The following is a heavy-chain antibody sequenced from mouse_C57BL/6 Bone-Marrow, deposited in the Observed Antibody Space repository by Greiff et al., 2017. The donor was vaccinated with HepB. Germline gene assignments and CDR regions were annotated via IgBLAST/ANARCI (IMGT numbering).Heavy chain of an antibody. V-gene: IGHV1-81*01. CDR2: IYPRSGNT. CDR1: GYTFTSYG. D-gene: IGHD2-3*01. J-gene: IGHJ1*03. CDR3: ARWLLTYFDV. Sequence: QLQESGAELARPGASVKLSCKASGYTFTSYGISWVKQRTGQGLEWIGEIYPRSGNTYYNEKFKGKATLTADKSSSTAYMELRSLTSEDSAVYFCARWLLTYFDVWGTGTTVTVSS.